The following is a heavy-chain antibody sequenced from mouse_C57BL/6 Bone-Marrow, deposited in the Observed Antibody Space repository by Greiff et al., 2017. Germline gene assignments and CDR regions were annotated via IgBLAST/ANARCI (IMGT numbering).Heavy chain of an antibody. V-gene: IGHV1-55*01. CDR3: ARDYGSSYEGFDY. J-gene: IGHJ2*01. D-gene: IGHD1-1*01. CDR2: IYPGSGST. Sequence: QVQLQQPGAELVKPGASVKMSCKASGYTFTSYWITWVKQRPGQGLEWIGDIYPGSGSTNYNEKFKSKATLTVDTSSSTAYLQLSSLTSEDSAVYYCARDYGSSYEGFDYWGQGTTLTVSS. CDR1: GYTFTSYW.